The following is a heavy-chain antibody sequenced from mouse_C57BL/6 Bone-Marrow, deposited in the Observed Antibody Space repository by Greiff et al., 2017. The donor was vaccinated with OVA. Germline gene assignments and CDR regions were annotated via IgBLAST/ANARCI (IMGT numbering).Heavy chain of an antibody. J-gene: IGHJ4*01. Sequence: DVHLVESGGGLVKPGGSLKLSCAASGFTFSSYAMSWVRQTPEKRLEWVATISDGGSYTYYPDNVKGRFTISRDNAKNNLYLQMSHLKSEDTAMYYCARDEGGVYSGYYAMDYWGQGTSVTVSS. V-gene: IGHV5-4*01. CDR1: GFTFSSYA. CDR2: ISDGGSYT. D-gene: IGHD2-1*01. CDR3: ARDEGGVYSGYYAMDY.